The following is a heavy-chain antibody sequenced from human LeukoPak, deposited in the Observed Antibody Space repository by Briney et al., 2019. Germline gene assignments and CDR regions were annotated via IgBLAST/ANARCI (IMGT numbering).Heavy chain of an antibody. D-gene: IGHD2-21*02. Sequence: SQTLSLTCTVSGGSISSGGYYWSWIRQHPGKGLEWIGYIYYSGSTYYNPSLKSRVTISVDTSKNQFSLKLSSVTAADTAVYYCARARAPATAPFDYWGQGTLVTVSS. CDR1: GGSISSGGYY. J-gene: IGHJ4*02. CDR2: IYYSGST. V-gene: IGHV4-31*03. CDR3: ARARAPATAPFDY.